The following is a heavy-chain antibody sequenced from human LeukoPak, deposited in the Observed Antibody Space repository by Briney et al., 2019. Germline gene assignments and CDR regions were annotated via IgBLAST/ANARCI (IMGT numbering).Heavy chain of an antibody. V-gene: IGHV4-4*07. CDR2: IYTSGST. Sequence: SETLSLTCTVSGGSISSYYWSWIRQPAGKGLEWIGRIYTSGSTNYNPSLKSRVTMSVGTSKNQFSLKLSSVTAADTAVYYCASERITMVRGVITPSTPFDYWGQGTLVTVSS. J-gene: IGHJ4*02. D-gene: IGHD3-10*01. CDR1: GGSISSYY. CDR3: ASERITMVRGVITPSTPFDY.